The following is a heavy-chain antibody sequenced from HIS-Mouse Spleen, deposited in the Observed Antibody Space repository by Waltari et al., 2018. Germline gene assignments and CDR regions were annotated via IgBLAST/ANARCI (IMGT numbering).Heavy chain of an antibody. CDR3: AREIPYSSSWYDWYFDL. CDR1: GGSIRSSSYY. D-gene: IGHD6-13*01. J-gene: IGHJ2*01. CDR2: IHYSGST. Sequence: QLQLQESGPGLVKPSETLSLTCTVSGGSIRSSSYYFGLTRHAPGKGLEWSGSIHYSGSTYYNPSLKSRVTISVDTSKNQFSLKLSSVTAADTAVYYCAREIPYSSSWYDWYFDLWGRGTLVTVSS. V-gene: IGHV4-39*07.